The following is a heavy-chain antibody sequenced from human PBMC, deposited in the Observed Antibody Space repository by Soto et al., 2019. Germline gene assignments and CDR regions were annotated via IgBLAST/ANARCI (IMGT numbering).Heavy chain of an antibody. Sequence: GESLKISCKGSGYSFTDYWIAWVRQTPGKGLEWMGIIYPGDSDIRYSPSFQGQVTISAEKSITTAYVQWSSLKASDTAMYYCERHLRPYGMDVWGLGTTVTVSS. CDR1: GYSFTDYW. CDR3: ERHLRPYGMDV. CDR2: IYPGDSDI. J-gene: IGHJ6*02. V-gene: IGHV5-51*01.